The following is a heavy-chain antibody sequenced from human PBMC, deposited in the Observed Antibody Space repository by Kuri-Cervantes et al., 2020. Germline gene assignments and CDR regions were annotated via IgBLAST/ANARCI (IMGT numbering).Heavy chain of an antibody. D-gene: IGHD6-13*01. CDR3: AKDMGVGAAAGPFDY. J-gene: IGHJ4*02. CDR1: GFTFSSYW. Sequence: GESLKISCAASGFTFSSYWMSWVRQAPGKGLEWVANIKQDGSEKYYADSVKGRFTISRDNAKNSLYLQMNSLRAEDTALYYCAKDMGVGAAAGPFDYWGQGTLVTVSS. CDR2: IKQDGSEK. V-gene: IGHV3-7*03.